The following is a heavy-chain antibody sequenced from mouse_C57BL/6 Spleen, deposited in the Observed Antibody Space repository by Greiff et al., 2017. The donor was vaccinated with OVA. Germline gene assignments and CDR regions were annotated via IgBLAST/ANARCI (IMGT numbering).Heavy chain of an antibody. V-gene: IGHV14-4*01. D-gene: IGHD1-1*01. J-gene: IGHJ2*01. CDR1: GFNIKDDY. Sequence: SGAELVRPGASVKLSCTASGFNIKDDYMHWVKQRPEQGLEWIGWIDPENGDTEYASKFQGKATITADTSSNTAYLQLSSLTSEDTAVYYCTIYGSSFNFDYWGQGTTLTVSS. CDR3: TIYGSSFNFDY. CDR2: IDPENGDT.